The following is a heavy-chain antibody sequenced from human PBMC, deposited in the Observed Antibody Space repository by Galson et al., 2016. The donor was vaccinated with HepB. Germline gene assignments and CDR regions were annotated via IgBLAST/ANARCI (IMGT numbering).Heavy chain of an antibody. D-gene: IGHD3-3*01. CDR1: GFAFTFYA. Sequence: SLRLSCAASGFAFTFYAMNWVRQTPGKGLEWVASITASGTTTHYADSVVGRFTVSRDSSKKMFFLQMNSLRVEETAVYYCAKDANFWSGYPEDAFDMWGQGTMVTVSS. CDR2: ITASGTTT. CDR3: AKDANFWSGYPEDAFDM. J-gene: IGHJ3*02. V-gene: IGHV3-23*01.